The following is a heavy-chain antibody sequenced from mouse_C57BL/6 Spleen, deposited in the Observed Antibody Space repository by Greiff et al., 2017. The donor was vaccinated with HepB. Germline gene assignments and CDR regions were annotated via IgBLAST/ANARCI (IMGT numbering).Heavy chain of an antibody. CDR3: ARGETFDY. CDR1: GFTFSDYY. Sequence: EVKLVESEGGLVQPGSSMKLSCTASGFTFSDYYMAWVRQVPEKGLEWVANINYDGSSTYYLDSLKSRFIISRDNAKNILYLQMSSLKSEDTATYYCARGETFDYWGQGTTLTVSS. V-gene: IGHV5-16*01. J-gene: IGHJ2*01. CDR2: INYDGSST.